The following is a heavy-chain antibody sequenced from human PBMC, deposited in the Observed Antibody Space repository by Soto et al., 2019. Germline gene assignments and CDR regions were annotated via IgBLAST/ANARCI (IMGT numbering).Heavy chain of an antibody. CDR3: ARGGYGHDNWFFDL. Sequence: ESGGGLVQPGGSLRLSCAASGFTFSSYDMHWVRQVTGKGLEWVSGFGTAGDSYYRDSVKGRFTISRENAKNSLYLHMNSLRAGDTAVYYCARGGYGHDNWFFDLWGRGTLVTVSS. D-gene: IGHD4-17*01. V-gene: IGHV3-13*01. CDR2: FGTAGDS. CDR1: GFTFSSYD. J-gene: IGHJ2*01.